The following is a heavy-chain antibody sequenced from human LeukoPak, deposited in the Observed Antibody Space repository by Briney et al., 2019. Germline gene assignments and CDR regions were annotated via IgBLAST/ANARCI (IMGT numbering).Heavy chain of an antibody. D-gene: IGHD1-14*01. CDR1: GYSINNYW. J-gene: IGHJ4*02. CDR2: IYPADSDI. V-gene: IGHV5-51*01. CDR3: ARHPFRNPFDY. Sequence: GESLKISCKGSGYSINNYWIGWVRQMPGKGLEWMGIIYPADSDIRYSPSFQGQVTISADKSISTAYLQWSSLKASDTAMYYCARHPFRNPFDYWGQGTPVTVSS.